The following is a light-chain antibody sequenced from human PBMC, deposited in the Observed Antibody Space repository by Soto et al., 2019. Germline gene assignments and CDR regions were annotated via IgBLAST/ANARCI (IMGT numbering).Light chain of an antibody. CDR3: QHYNSYSEA. CDR2: KAS. Sequence: DIEMSQSPSSLSASVGDRVTITWVASQSLNRWLAWYQQKPGKAPKLLIYKASTLKSGVPSRFSGSGSGTEFTLTISSLQPDDFATYYCQHYNSYSEAFGQGTKVDIK. J-gene: IGKJ1*01. CDR1: QSLNRW. V-gene: IGKV1-5*03.